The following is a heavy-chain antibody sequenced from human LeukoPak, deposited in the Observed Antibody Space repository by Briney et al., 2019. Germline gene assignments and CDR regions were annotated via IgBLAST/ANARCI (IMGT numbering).Heavy chain of an antibody. V-gene: IGHV4-61*02. J-gene: IGHJ4*02. D-gene: IGHD1-26*01. CDR1: GGSISSGSYY. Sequence: PSQTLSLTCTVSGGSISSGSYYWSWIRQPAGKGLEWIGRIYTSGSTNYNPSLKSRLTMSVDTSKNQFSLKLSSVTAADTAVYHCARQRDVGSLPLDYWGQGTLVAVSS. CDR3: ARQRDVGSLPLDY. CDR2: IYTSGST.